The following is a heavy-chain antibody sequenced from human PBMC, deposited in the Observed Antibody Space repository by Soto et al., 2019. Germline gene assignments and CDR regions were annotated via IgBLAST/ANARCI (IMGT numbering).Heavy chain of an antibody. CDR2: TSYDGTIE. V-gene: IGHV3-30*18. Sequence: QVQLVESGGGVVQPGRSLRLSCAASGFTFSNYGMHWIRQAPGKGLEWLAVTSYDGTIEYYADSVKGRLTISRDNSKNTLYLQVNSLRADDTAIYYCAKDGGARLHHYYYGMDVWGQGTSVTVSS. J-gene: IGHJ6*02. CDR1: GFTFSNYG. D-gene: IGHD3-10*01. CDR3: AKDGGARLHHYYYGMDV.